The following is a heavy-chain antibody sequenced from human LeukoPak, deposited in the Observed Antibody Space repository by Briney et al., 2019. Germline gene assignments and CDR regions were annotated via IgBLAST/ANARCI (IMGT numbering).Heavy chain of an antibody. Sequence: GGSLRLSCAASGFPFSTYNMNWVRQAPGKGLEWVSPITSDSGATHYADSVQGRFTISRDNAKNSLYLQMSSLRVEDTAVYYCARDISTFYYYYMDVWGKGTTVTVSS. D-gene: IGHD2/OR15-2a*01. CDR2: ITSDSGAT. CDR3: ARDISTFYYYYMDV. CDR1: GFPFSTYN. V-gene: IGHV3-48*01. J-gene: IGHJ6*03.